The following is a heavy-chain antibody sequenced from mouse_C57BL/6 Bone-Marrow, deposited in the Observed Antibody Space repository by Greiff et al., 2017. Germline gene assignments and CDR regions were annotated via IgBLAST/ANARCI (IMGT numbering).Heavy chain of an antibody. CDR1: GYTFTDYY. Sequence: VQLKQSGPELVKPGASVKISCKASGYTFTDYYMNWVKQSHGKSLEWIGDINPNNGGTSYNQKFKGKATLTVDKSSSTAYMELRSLTSEASAVYYCARSGYYGSSAWFAYWGQGTLVTVSA. CDR3: ARSGYYGSSAWFAY. V-gene: IGHV1-26*01. CDR2: INPNNGGT. D-gene: IGHD1-1*01. J-gene: IGHJ3*01.